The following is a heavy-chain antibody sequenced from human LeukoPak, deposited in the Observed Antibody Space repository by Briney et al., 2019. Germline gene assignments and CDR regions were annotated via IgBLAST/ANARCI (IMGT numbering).Heavy chain of an antibody. D-gene: IGHD1-20*01. CDR3: ARGFNSYFDY. J-gene: IGHJ4*02. Sequence: GGSLRLSCAASGFTFSRYWMSWVRQAPGKGLEWVSGINWNGGSTGYADSVKGRFTISRDNAKNSLYLQMNSLRAEDTALYYCARGFNSYFDYWGQGTLVTVSS. V-gene: IGHV3-20*04. CDR2: INWNGGST. CDR1: GFTFSRYW.